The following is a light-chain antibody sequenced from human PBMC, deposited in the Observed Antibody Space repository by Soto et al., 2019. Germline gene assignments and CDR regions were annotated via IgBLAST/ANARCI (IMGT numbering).Light chain of an antibody. CDR3: SSYTSSSTLGV. V-gene: IGLV2-14*01. CDR2: EVN. J-gene: IGLJ1*01. CDR1: SSDVGGYNY. Sequence: QSALTQPASVSGSPGQSITISCTGTSSDVGGYNYVSWYQQHPGKAPKLMIYEVNNRPSGVSNRFSGSKSGSTASLTISGLHAEDEADYYCSSYTSSSTLGVFGTGTKVTVL.